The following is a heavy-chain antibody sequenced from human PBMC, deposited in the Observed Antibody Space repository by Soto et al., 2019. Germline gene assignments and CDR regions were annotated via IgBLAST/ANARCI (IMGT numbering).Heavy chain of an antibody. V-gene: IGHV1-69*10. J-gene: IGHJ5*02. Sequence: SVKVSCKASGGTFSSYAISWVRQALGQGLEWMGGIIPIFGMANYSQKFQGRVTITADKSTSTAYMELSSLRSEDTAVYYCARGLGVVPAAHNWFDPWGQGTLVTVSS. D-gene: IGHD2-2*01. CDR3: ARGLGVVPAAHNWFDP. CDR1: GGTFSSYA. CDR2: IIPIFGMA.